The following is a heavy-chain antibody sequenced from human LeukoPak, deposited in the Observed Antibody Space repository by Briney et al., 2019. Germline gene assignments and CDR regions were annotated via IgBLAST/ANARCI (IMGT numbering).Heavy chain of an antibody. V-gene: IGHV3-23*01. CDR3: AKRSGGYCSSTSCYPPYYMDV. CDR2: ISGSGGST. Sequence: GGSLRLSCAASGFTFSSYAMSWVRQAPGKGLEWVSAISGSGGSTYYADSVEGRFTISRDNSKNTLYLQMNSLRAEDTAVYYCAKRSGGYCSSTSCYPPYYMDVWGKGTTVTVSS. CDR1: GFTFSSYA. J-gene: IGHJ6*03. D-gene: IGHD2-2*01.